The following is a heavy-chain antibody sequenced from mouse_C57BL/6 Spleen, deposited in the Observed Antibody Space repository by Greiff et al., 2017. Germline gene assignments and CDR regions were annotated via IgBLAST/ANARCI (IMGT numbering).Heavy chain of an antibody. CDR2: ILTGSGST. CDR1: GYTFTGYW. D-gene: IGHD2-13*01. J-gene: IGHJ4*01. V-gene: IGHV1-9*01. CDR3: ASDWKHYAMDY. Sequence: QVQLQQSGAELMQPGASVKLSCKATGYTFTGYWIEWVKQRPGHGLEWIGEILTGSGSTNYNEKFKGKATFTADTSSNTAYMQLSSLTTEDSSTYYCASDWKHYAMDYWGQGTSVTVSS.